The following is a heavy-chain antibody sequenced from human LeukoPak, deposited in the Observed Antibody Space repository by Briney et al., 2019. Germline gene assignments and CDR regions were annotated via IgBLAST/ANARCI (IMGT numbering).Heavy chain of an antibody. V-gene: IGHV3-23*01. Sequence: GGSLRLSCAASGFTFSSSPTTWVRQAPGKGLEWVSGISGGGGSTFYADSVKGRFTISRDNSKNTLYLQMNSLRAEDTAVYYCAKGGIAAVGTFDYWGQGTLVTVSS. D-gene: IGHD6-13*01. J-gene: IGHJ4*02. CDR1: GFTFSSSP. CDR3: AKGGIAAVGTFDY. CDR2: ISGGGGST.